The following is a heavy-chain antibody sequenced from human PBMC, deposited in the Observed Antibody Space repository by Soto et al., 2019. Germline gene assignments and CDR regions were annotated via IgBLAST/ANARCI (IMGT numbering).Heavy chain of an antibody. CDR3: AKDIVYSTILRTDYYGMDV. CDR2: ISYDGSNK. Sequence: PGGSLRLSCAASGFTFSSYGMHWVRQAPGKGLEWVAVISYDGSNKYYADSVKGRFTISRDNSKNTLYLQMNSLRAEDTAVYYCAKDIVYSTILRTDYYGMDVWGQGTTVTVSS. CDR1: GFTFSSYG. J-gene: IGHJ6*02. D-gene: IGHD1-26*01. V-gene: IGHV3-30*18.